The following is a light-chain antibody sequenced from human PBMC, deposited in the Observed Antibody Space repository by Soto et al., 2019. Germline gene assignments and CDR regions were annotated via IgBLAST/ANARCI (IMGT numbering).Light chain of an antibody. V-gene: IGKV3-20*01. CDR2: GAS. CDR1: QSVCRSY. Sequence: ESVLTQSPGTLSLSPGERATLSCRASQSVCRSYLAGYQQKPGQAPRLLIYGASSRATGIADRFSGSAYGTDFTLSISRLEAEDCAVYYWQHYGSSWTFGQGTKVEIK. J-gene: IGKJ1*01. CDR3: QHYGSSWT.